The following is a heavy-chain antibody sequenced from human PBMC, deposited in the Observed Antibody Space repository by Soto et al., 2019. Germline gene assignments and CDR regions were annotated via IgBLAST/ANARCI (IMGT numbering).Heavy chain of an antibody. D-gene: IGHD3-3*01. V-gene: IGHV3-30*04. J-gene: IGHJ4*02. CDR1: GFTFSDYA. Sequence: ESGGRVVQPGTSLRLSCAASGFTFSDYAMHWIRQAPGKGLEWVAVISYEGSEIYYSDSVKGRFTISRDNTMNTVYLQMSSVRRDDTAVYYCARTYYDFWSRFSDWGQGALVTVSS. CDR2: ISYEGSEI. CDR3: ARTYYDFWSRFSD.